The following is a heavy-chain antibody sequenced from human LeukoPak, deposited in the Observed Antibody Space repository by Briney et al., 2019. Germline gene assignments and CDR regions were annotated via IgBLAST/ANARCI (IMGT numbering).Heavy chain of an antibody. CDR1: GFTFDGYA. CDR3: AKAGDSSGYYYDGGYYFDY. V-gene: IGHV3-9*01. D-gene: IGHD3-22*01. J-gene: IGHJ4*02. CDR2: ISWNSGSI. Sequence: PGGSLRLSCAASGFTFDGYAMHWVRQAPGKGLEWVSGISWNSGSIGYADSVKGRFTISRDNAKNSLYLQMNSLRAEDTALYYCAKAGDSSGYYYDGGYYFDYWGQGTLVTVSS.